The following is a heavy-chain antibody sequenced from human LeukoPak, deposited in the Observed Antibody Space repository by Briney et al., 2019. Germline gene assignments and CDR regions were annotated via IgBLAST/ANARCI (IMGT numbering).Heavy chain of an antibody. CDR2: MYHSGNP. D-gene: IGHD3-3*01. Sequence: PSETLSLTCAVSGYSIDSGYYWGWIRQPPGKGLEWIASMYHSGNPYYNPSLKSRVNISVDTSKNQFSLKLNSVTAADTAVYYCARLRDFWSGHLHYYFDSWGQGTLVTVSS. CDR3: ARLRDFWSGHLHYYFDS. CDR1: GYSIDSGYY. V-gene: IGHV4-38-2*01. J-gene: IGHJ4*02.